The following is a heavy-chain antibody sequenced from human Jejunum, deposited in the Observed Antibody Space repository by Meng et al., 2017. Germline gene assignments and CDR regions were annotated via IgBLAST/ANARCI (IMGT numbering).Heavy chain of an antibody. Sequence: QVERPGSGPGLVRPSETLSLTCTVSGDSVSSDNYYWSWIRQPPGKGLEWIGYIYYSGSTDHNPSLKSRVTMSVDTSRNQFSLNLSSVTAADTAVYYCARVILYSGSYYFDSWGQGTLVTVSS. CDR3: ARVILYSGSYYFDS. V-gene: IGHV4-61*01. CDR1: GDSVSSDNYY. CDR2: IYYSGST. J-gene: IGHJ4*02. D-gene: IGHD1-26*01.